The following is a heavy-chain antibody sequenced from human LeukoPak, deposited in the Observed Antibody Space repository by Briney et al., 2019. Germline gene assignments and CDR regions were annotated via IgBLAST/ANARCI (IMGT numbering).Heavy chain of an antibody. CDR1: GGSLSSADSY. V-gene: IGHV4-30-4*01. J-gene: IGHJ4*02. CDR2: IFYSGNS. CDR3: ARLGYNDYVNY. Sequence: SQTLSLTCTVSGGSLSSADSYWSWIRQPPGKGLEWIGYIFYSGNSYYNPSLKSRLTTSVDTSKNQFSLKLSSVTAADTAMYYCARLGYNDYVNYWGQGTLVTVSS. D-gene: IGHD5-12*01.